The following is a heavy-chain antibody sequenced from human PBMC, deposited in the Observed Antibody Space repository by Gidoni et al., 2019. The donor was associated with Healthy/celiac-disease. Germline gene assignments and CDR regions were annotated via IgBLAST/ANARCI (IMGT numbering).Heavy chain of an antibody. V-gene: IGHV3-30-3*01. D-gene: IGHD6-13*01. J-gene: IGHJ6*03. CDR2: ISYDGSNK. CDR3: ARDSLYGSRIPYMDV. CDR1: GFTFSSYA. Sequence: QVQLVESGGGVVQPGRSLRLSCAASGFTFSSYAMHGVRQAPGKGLEWVAVISYDGSNKYYADSVKGRFTISRDNSKNTLYLQMNSLRAEDTAVYYCARDSLYGSRIPYMDVWGKGTTVTVSS.